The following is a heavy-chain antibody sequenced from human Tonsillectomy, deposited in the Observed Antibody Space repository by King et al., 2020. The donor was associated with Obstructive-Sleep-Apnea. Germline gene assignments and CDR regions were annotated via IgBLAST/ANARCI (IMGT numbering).Heavy chain of an antibody. CDR1: GGSISSSSSY. J-gene: IGHJ4*02. D-gene: IGHD1-1*01. V-gene: IGHV4-39*07. CDR3: ARDQGYNYGLDY. Sequence: QLQESGPGLVKPSDTLSLTCTVSGGSISSSSSYWGWIRQPPGKRLEWIGNFYYSGSTYYNPSLESRVTISVATSKNQFSLKLTSVTAADTAVYYCARDQGYNYGLDYWGQGTLVTISS. CDR2: FYYSGST.